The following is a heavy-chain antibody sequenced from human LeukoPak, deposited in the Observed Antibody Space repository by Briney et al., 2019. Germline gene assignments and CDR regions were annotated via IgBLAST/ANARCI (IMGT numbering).Heavy chain of an antibody. V-gene: IGHV3-7*01. D-gene: IGHD3-16*01. J-gene: IGHJ4*02. CDR1: GFTFRSYW. Sequence: PGGSLRLSCVASGFTFRSYWMGWVRQAPGMGLEWVGHIKQDGSEEYYVDSVKGRFTISRDNSKNTLYLQMNSLRAEDTAVYYCAKGVGFTFDYWGQGTLVTVSS. CDR2: IKQDGSEE. CDR3: AKGVGFTFDY.